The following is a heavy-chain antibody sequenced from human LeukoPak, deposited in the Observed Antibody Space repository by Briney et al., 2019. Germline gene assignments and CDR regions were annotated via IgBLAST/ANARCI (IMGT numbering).Heavy chain of an antibody. CDR1: GYSISSGYY. CDR2: INHSGST. CDR3: ARGLPTGTASDY. V-gene: IGHV4-34*01. D-gene: IGHD1-1*01. Sequence: SETLSLTCAVSGYSISSGYYWSWIRQPPGKGLEWIGEINHSGSTNYNPSLKSRVTISVDTSKNQFSLKLSSVTAADTTVYYCARGLPTGTASDYWGQGTLVTVSS. J-gene: IGHJ4*02.